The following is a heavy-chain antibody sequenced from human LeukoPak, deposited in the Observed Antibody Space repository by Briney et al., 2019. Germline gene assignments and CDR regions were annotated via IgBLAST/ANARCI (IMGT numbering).Heavy chain of an antibody. V-gene: IGHV3-64*01. CDR1: GFTFSSYA. D-gene: IGHD1-26*01. CDR3: ARGYSASYYVFDY. J-gene: IGHJ4*02. CDR2: IYSNGGST. Sequence: PGGSLRLSCAASGFTFSSYALHWVRQAPGKRLEYVSSIYSNGGSTYYAKSVKGRFTISRDNSKKKVYLQMGSLRAEDMAVYYCARGYSASYYVFDYWGQGTRVTVSS.